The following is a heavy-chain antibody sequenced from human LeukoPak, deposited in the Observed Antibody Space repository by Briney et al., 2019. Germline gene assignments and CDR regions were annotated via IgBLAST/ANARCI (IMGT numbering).Heavy chain of an antibody. D-gene: IGHD4-17*01. CDR3: AKARGDYGDYGDAFDI. V-gene: IGHV3-30-3*01. CDR2: ISYDGSNK. J-gene: IGHJ3*02. CDR1: GFTFSSYA. Sequence: GGSLRLSCAASGFTFSSYAMHWVRQAPGKGLEWVAVISYDGSNKYYADSVKGRFTISRDNSKNTLYLQMNSLRAEDTAVYYCAKARGDYGDYGDAFDIWGQGTMVTVSS.